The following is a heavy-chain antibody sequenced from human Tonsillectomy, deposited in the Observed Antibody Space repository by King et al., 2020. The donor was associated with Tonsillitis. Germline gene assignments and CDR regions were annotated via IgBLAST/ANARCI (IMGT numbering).Heavy chain of an antibody. J-gene: IGHJ2*01. CDR2: INPSGTGT. V-gene: IGHV1-46*01. Sequence: QLVQSGAEVKEPGASLKVSCKASGYSFTNYYMHWVRQAPGQRLEWMGLINPSGTGTGYAQNFQGRITMTRDMSTGTDYMELSSLRSDDTAVYYCAREGGSFRHFDLRGRGTLVTVSS. CDR1: GYSFTNYY. CDR3: AREGGSFRHFDL. D-gene: IGHD2/OR15-2a*01.